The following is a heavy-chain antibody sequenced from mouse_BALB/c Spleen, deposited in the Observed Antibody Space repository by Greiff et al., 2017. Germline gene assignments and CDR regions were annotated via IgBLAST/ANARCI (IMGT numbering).Heavy chain of an antibody. CDR2: IHPGSGGT. CDR1: GYTFTDYE. Sequence: QVQLQQSGAELVRPGASVKLSCKALGYTFTDYEMHWVKQTPVHGLEWIGAIHPGSGGTAYNQKFKDKATLTVDKSSSTAYMQLSSPTSEDSAVYYCARPDSSGYPAWFAYWGQGTLVTVSA. V-gene: IGHV1-15*01. CDR3: ARPDSSGYPAWFAY. J-gene: IGHJ3*01. D-gene: IGHD3-2*01.